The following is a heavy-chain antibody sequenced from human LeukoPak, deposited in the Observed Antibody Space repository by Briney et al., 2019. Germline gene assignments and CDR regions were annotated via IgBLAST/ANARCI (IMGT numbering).Heavy chain of an antibody. CDR3: ARVGAVGAMVNP. CDR1: GGTFSKYT. CDR2: IIPIFGTA. Sequence: ASVKVSCKASGGTFSKYTISWVRQRPGQGLEWMGGIIPIFGTANYAQKFQGRVTITADESTSTAYMELSSLRSEDTAVYYCARVGAVGAMVNPWGQGTLVTVSS. V-gene: IGHV1-69*13. D-gene: IGHD5-18*01. J-gene: IGHJ5*02.